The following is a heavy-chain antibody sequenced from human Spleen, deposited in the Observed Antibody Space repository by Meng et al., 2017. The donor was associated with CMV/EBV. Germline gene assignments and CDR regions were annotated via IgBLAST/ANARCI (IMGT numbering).Heavy chain of an antibody. V-gene: IGHV1-69*10. Sequence: TFSSYAISWVRQAPGQGLEWMGGIIPILGIANYAQKSQGRVTITADKSTSTAYMELSSLRSEDTAVYYCARADYYDSSGYYRNWFDPWGQGTLVTVSS. CDR2: IIPILGIA. CDR3: ARADYYDSSGYYRNWFDP. J-gene: IGHJ5*02. CDR1: TFSSYA. D-gene: IGHD3-22*01.